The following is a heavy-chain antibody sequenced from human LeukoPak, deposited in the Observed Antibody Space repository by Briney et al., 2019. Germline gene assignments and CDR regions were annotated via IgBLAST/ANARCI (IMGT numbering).Heavy chain of an antibody. CDR3: ARTITMVRGVIIRYFDY. CDR2: IYYSGST. Sequence: SETLSLTCTVSGGSISSSSYYWGWIRQPPGKGLEWIGSIYYSGSTYYNPSLKSRVTISVDTSKNQFSLKLSSVTAADTAVYYCARTITMVRGVIIRYFDYWGQGTLVTVSS. D-gene: IGHD3-10*01. V-gene: IGHV4-39*07. J-gene: IGHJ4*02. CDR1: GGSISSSSYY.